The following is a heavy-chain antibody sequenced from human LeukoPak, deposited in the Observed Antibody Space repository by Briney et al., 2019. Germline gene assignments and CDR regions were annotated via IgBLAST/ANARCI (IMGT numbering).Heavy chain of an antibody. V-gene: IGHV3-48*03. CDR1: GLTLSLYE. J-gene: IGHJ3*02. D-gene: IGHD1-26*01. CDR3: AGREGPRGAFDI. CDR2: LCSSCSTI. Sequence: TGGSERLSCSASGLTLSLYEMNGLRPAPGKGVEWVSYLCSSCSTIYYAVSVTGRFTISRDNAKNSLYLQMHSRRAEDPASYHCAGREGPRGAFDIWGQGRMATVSS.